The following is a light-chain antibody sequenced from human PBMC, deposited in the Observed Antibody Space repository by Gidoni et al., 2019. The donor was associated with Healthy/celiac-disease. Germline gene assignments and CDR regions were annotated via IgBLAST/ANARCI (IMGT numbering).Light chain of an antibody. CDR2: AAS. Sequence: DIQMTQSPSSLSASVGDRVTITCRASQSISSYLNWYQQKPGKAHKLLIYAASSLQSGVPSRFSDSGSGTDFTLTISSLQPEDFATYYCQQSYSTLVTFGQGTKLEIK. V-gene: IGKV1-39*01. J-gene: IGKJ2*01. CDR3: QQSYSTLVT. CDR1: QSISSY.